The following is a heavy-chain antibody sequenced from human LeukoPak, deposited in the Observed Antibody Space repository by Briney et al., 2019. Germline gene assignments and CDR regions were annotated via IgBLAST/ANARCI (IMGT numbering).Heavy chain of an antibody. CDR1: GVSISSYY. J-gene: IGHJ5*02. V-gene: IGHV4-59*01. D-gene: IGHD2-2*02. CDR3: ARGDCSSTSCYTRRYWFDP. Sequence: PSETLSLTCTVSGVSISSYYWSWIRQPPGKGLEWIGSIYYSGSTNYNPSLKSRVTISVDTSKNQFSLKLSSVNAADTAVYYCARGDCSSTSCYTRRYWFDPWGQGTLVTVSS. CDR2: IYYSGST.